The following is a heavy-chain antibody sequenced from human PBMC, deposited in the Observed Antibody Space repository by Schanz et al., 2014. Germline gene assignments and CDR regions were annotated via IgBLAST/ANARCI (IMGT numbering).Heavy chain of an antibody. CDR3: ASPSGYSDYGTYFDF. J-gene: IGHJ4*02. D-gene: IGHD5-12*01. Sequence: QVQLLQFGGGVVQPGRSLRLSCAASGFTFSSYAMHWVRQASGKGLEWVALISNDGSIKYYADSVEGRFTISRDNSRNTLYLQMNSLRNEDTAVYYCASPSGYSDYGTYFDFWGQGTLVTVSS. CDR2: ISNDGSIK. CDR1: GFTFSSYA. V-gene: IGHV3-30-3*01.